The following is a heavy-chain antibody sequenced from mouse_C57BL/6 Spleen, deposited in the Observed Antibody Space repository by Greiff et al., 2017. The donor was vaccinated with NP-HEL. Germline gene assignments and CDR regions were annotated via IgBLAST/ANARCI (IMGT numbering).Heavy chain of an antibody. V-gene: IGHV1-15*01. J-gene: IGHJ4*01. CDR2: IDPETGGT. D-gene: IGHD1-1*01. CDR3: TTLTAVVATKAMDY. Sequence: HVQLQQSGAELVRPGASVTLSCKASGYTFTDYEMHWVKQTPVHGLEWIGAIDPETGGTAYNQKFKGKAILTADKSSSTAYMELRSLTSEDSAVYYCTTLTAVVATKAMDYWGQGTSVTVSS. CDR1: GYTFTDYE.